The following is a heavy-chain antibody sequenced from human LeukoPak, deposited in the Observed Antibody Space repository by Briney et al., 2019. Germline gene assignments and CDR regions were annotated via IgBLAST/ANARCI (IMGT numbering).Heavy chain of an antibody. Sequence: GGSLRLSCVASGFTFSSYGMQWVRQAPGKGLEGVAFIRYDGSNKYYADSVKGRFTISRDNYKNRLYMQMNRLRDEETAVYYCARSSRYFRPERHHYWGQGTLVTVSS. V-gene: IGHV3-30*02. J-gene: IGHJ4*02. CDR1: GFTFSSYG. CDR3: ARSSRYFRPERHHY. D-gene: IGHD2-21*01. CDR2: IRYDGSNK.